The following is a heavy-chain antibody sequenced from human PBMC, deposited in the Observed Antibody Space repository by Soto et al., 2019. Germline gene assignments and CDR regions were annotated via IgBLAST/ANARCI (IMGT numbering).Heavy chain of an antibody. CDR3: AKGVLRYFDWLVNCFDP. CDR1: GFTFSSYA. D-gene: IGHD3-9*01. J-gene: IGHJ5*02. V-gene: IGHV3-23*01. Sequence: GGSLRLSCAASGFTFSSYAMSWVRQAPGKGLEWVSAISGSGGSTYYADSVKGRFTISRDNSRNTLYLQMNSLRAEDTAVYYCAKGVLRYFDWLVNCFDPCRKGPLVTVSS. CDR2: ISGSGGST.